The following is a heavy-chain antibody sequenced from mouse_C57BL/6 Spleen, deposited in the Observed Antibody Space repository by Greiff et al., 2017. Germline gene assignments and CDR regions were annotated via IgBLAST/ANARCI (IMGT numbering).Heavy chain of an antibody. CDR2: ISNGGGST. V-gene: IGHV5-12*01. D-gene: IGHD1-1*01. J-gene: IGHJ4*01. Sequence: DVMLVESGGGLVQPGGSLKLSCAASGFTFSDYYMYWVRQTPEKRLEWVAYISNGGGSTYYPDTVKGRFTISRDNAKNTLYLQMSRLKSEDTAMYYCVSGGPTVVASMDYWGQGTSVTVSS. CDR1: GFTFSDYY. CDR3: VSGGPTVVASMDY.